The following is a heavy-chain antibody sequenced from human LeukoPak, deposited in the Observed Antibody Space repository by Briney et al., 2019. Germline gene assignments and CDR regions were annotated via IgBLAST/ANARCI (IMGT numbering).Heavy chain of an antibody. Sequence: GESLKISCKGSGYSFTNYYIAWVRQMPGKGLEWMGIIYPGDSDTRYSPSFQGQVTISADKSISTAYLQWSSLEASDTAMYYCARGESSSWNNWFDPWGQGTLVTVSS. CDR2: IYPGDSDT. V-gene: IGHV5-51*01. J-gene: IGHJ5*02. CDR3: ARGESSSWNNWFDP. D-gene: IGHD6-13*01. CDR1: GYSFTNYY.